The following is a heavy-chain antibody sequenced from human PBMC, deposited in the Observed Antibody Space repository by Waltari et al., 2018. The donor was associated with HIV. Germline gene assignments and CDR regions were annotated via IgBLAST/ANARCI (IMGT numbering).Heavy chain of an antibody. CDR1: GFIFNSYS. CDR3: ARDSRGSTWSLNWFDL. V-gene: IGHV3-21*02. Sequence: EVQLVESGGGPVKPGESLRLSCVTSGFIFNSYSMNWVRQAPGKGREWVSSVGSRGNFKHYADSVKGRFTISRDNAENSLYLQMNGRRAEDTAIYYCARDSRGSTWSLNWFDLWGQGTLVTVSS. CDR2: VGSRGNFK. J-gene: IGHJ5*02. D-gene: IGHD6-6*01.